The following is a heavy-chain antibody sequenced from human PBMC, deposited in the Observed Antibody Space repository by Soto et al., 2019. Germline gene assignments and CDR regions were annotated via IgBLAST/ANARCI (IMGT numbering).Heavy chain of an antibody. J-gene: IGHJ4*02. V-gene: IGHV1-69*06. CDR1: GGTFSTYS. CDR2: IIPIFGTA. CDR3: ASSSGNNYGVGTNYYFDY. Sequence: QVQLVQSGAEVKKPGSSVKVSCKASGGTFSTYSIVWVRQAPGEGLKWMGGIIPIFGTANFAQKFQDRVTITADKSTNTAFMELSSLKSEDTAVYYCASSSGNNYGVGTNYYFDYWGQGTLVTVSS. D-gene: IGHD1-26*01.